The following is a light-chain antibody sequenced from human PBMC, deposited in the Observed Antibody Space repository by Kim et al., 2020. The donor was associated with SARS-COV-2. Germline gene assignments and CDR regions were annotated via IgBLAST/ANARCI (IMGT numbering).Light chain of an antibody. Sequence: EIVMTQSPVTLSVSPGERATLSCRASQSVTSNLVWYQQKPGQAPRLLIYGASTRATGIPARFSGSGSGTEFTLTISSLQSEDFAVYYCQQYDDWPSITFGQGTRLEIK. J-gene: IGKJ5*01. CDR2: GAS. V-gene: IGKV3-15*01. CDR1: QSVTSN. CDR3: QQYDDWPSIT.